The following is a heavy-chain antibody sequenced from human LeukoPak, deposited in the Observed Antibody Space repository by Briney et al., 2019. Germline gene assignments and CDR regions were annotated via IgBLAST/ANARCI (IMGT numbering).Heavy chain of an antibody. J-gene: IGHJ3*02. D-gene: IGHD3-16*01. CDR1: GGSISSYY. CDR2: IYTSGST. CDR3: ARGGIGNAFDI. Sequence: SETLSLTCTVSGGSISSYYWYWIRQPAGKGLEWIGLIYTSGSTNYNPSLKSRITMSVDTSKNQFSLKLSSVTAADTAVYYCARGGIGNAFDIWGQGTMVTVSS. V-gene: IGHV4-4*07.